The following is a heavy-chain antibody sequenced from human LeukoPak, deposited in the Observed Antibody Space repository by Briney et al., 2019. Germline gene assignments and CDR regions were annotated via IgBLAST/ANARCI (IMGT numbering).Heavy chain of an antibody. J-gene: IGHJ4*02. V-gene: IGHV5-51*01. CDR1: GYSFSSYW. CDR2: IYPRDSDI. D-gene: IGHD2-21*02. Sequence: GESLKITCKGSGYSFSSYWIGWVRQTPGKGLEWMEIIYPRDSDIRYSPSFQGQVTISADKSISTAYLQWSSLKASDTAMYYCARQRGAYCGGDCYGPLGYWGQGTLVTVSS. CDR3: ARQRGAYCGGDCYGPLGY.